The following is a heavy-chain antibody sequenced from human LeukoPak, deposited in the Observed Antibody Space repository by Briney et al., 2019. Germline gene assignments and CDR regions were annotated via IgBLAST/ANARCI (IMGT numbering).Heavy chain of an antibody. CDR2: ISTDGRST. J-gene: IGHJ4*02. CDR1: GSTFINYP. D-gene: IGHD6-13*01. CDR3: VKGSYSSSFSFDY. V-gene: IGHV3-64D*09. Sequence: GGSLRLSCSASGSTFINYPMHWVRQAPGKGLEYVSSISTDGRSTYYADSVKGRFTISRDNSKNTLYLQMSSLRADDTAVYYCVKGSYSSSFSFDYWGQGTLVTVSS.